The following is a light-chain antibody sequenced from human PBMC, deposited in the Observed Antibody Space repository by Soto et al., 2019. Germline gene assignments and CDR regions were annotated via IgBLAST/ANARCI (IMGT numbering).Light chain of an antibody. CDR2: DAS. CDR3: QQYDNLPPFT. Sequence: DIQMTQSPSSLSASLLDRVTITCXSSQDISNYLNWYQQKPGKAPKLLIYDASNLETGVPSRFSGSGSGTDFTFTISSLQPEDIATYYCQQYDNLPPFTFGPGTKVDIK. J-gene: IGKJ3*01. CDR1: QDISNY. V-gene: IGKV1-33*01.